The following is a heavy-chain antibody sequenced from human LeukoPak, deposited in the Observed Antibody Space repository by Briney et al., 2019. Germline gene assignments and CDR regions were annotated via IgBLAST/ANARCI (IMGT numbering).Heavy chain of an antibody. D-gene: IGHD2-2*01. Sequence: PSQTLSLTCAISGDSVSSNSAAWNWIRQSPSRGLEWLGRTYYRSKWYNDYAISVKSRITINPDTSKNQFSLQLNSVTPEDTAVYYCARRLAGYCSSSTCLYYFDYWGQGTLVTVSS. J-gene: IGHJ4*02. CDR3: ARRLAGYCSSSTCLYYFDY. CDR1: GDSVSSNSAA. CDR2: TYYRSKWYN. V-gene: IGHV6-1*01.